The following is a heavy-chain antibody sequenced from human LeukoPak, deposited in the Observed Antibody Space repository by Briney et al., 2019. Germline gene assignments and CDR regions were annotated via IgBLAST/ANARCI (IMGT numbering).Heavy chain of an antibody. D-gene: IGHD3-22*01. CDR3: WAGDLGFYDSSGYSDY. CDR1: GYTFTGYY. Sequence: ASVKVSCKASGYTFTGYYIHWVRQAPGQGLEWMGWISPNSGGTNYAQKFQGRDTMTRDTSITTAYMELSRLRSDDTAVCYCWAGDLGFYDSSGYSDYWGQGTLVTVSS. V-gene: IGHV1-2*02. CDR2: ISPNSGGT. J-gene: IGHJ4*02.